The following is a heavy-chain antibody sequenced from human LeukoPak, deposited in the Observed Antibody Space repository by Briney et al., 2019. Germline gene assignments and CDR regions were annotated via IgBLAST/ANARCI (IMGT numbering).Heavy chain of an antibody. V-gene: IGHV3-30-3*01. Sequence: GGSLRLSCAASGFTFSSYAMHWVRQAPGKGLEWVAVISYDGSNKYYADSVKGRFTISRDNSKNTLYLQMNSLRAEDTAVYYCESQLPDYDFWSGYARSVGAFDIWGQGTMVTVSS. CDR3: ESQLPDYDFWSGYARSVGAFDI. CDR2: ISYDGSNK. D-gene: IGHD3-3*01. J-gene: IGHJ3*02. CDR1: GFTFSSYA.